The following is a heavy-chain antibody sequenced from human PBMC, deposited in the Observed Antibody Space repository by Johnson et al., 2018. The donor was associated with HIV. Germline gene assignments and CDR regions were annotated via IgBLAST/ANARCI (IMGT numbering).Heavy chain of an antibody. CDR2: ISWNSDSI. V-gene: IGHV3-9*01. CDR1: GFTFDEYA. Sequence: EVQLVESGGGLVQPGRSLRLSCAASGFTFDEYAMHWVRQAPGKGLEWVSGISWNSDSIGYVDSVKGRFTISRDNAKNSLYLQMNRLRAEETALYYCAKALSGWFDAFDIWGQGTMVTVSS. J-gene: IGHJ3*02. D-gene: IGHD6-19*01. CDR3: AKALSGWFDAFDI.